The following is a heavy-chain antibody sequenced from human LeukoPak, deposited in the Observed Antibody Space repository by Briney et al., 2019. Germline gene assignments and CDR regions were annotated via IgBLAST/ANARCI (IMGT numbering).Heavy chain of an antibody. CDR1: GFTFSTYA. V-gene: IGHV3-23*01. CDR3: AKNRRRIGFGDAFDI. D-gene: IGHD3-16*01. CDR2: ISGSGGST. J-gene: IGHJ3*02. Sequence: GGSLRLSCAASGFTFSTYAMSWVRQPPGKGLEWVSAISGSGGSTYYADSVKGRFTISRDNSKNTLYLQMNSLRAEDTAVYYCAKNRRRIGFGDAFDIWGQGTMVTVSS.